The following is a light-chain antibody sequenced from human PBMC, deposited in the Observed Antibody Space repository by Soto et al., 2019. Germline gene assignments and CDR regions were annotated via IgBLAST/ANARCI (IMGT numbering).Light chain of an antibody. J-gene: IGLJ1*01. CDR2: EVS. Sequence: QSALTQPPSVSGSPGQSVTISCTGTSSDVGSYNRVSWYQQPPGTAPKLMIYEVSNRPSGVSNRFSGSRSGNTASLTISGLQAEDEADYYCSSYTDSSNYVFGTGTKLTVL. CDR3: SSYTDSSNYV. CDR1: SSDVGSYNR. V-gene: IGLV2-18*02.